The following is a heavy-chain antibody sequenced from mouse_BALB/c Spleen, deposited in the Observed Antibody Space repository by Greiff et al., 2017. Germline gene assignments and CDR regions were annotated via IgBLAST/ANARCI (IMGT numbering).Heavy chain of an antibody. CDR3: VSDDGSRYRCFAY. Sequence: VKLMESGPGLVAPSQSLSITCTVSGFSLTGYGVNWVRQPPGKGLEWLGMIWGDGSTDYNSALKARLSISKDNSKSQVFLKMNSLQTDDTARYYLVSDDGSRYRCFAYWGQGTLVTVSA. D-gene: IGHD1-1*01. V-gene: IGHV2-6-7*01. J-gene: IGHJ3*01. CDR1: GFSLTGYG. CDR2: IWGDGST.